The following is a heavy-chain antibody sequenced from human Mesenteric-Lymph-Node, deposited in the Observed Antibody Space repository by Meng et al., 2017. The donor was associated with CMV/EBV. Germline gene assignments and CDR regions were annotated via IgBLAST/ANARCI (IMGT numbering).Heavy chain of an antibody. V-gene: IGHV3-30*18. J-gene: IGHJ4*02. D-gene: IGHD2-15*01. CDR1: GFTFSSYS. CDR2: ISYDGSNK. CDR3: AKDHQGLAATSGRLY. Sequence: GGSLRLSCAASGFTFSSYSMNWVRQAPGKGLEWVAVISYDGSNKYYADSVKGRFTISRDNSKNTLYLQMNSLRAEDTAVYYCAKDHQGLAATSGRLYWGQGTLVTVSS.